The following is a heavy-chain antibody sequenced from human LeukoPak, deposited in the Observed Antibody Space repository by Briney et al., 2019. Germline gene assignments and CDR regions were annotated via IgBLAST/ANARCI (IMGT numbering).Heavy chain of an antibody. J-gene: IGHJ4*02. CDR3: APIPAAPPNFDH. CDR1: GGSFSGYY. Sequence: SETLSLTCAVYGGSFSGYYWSWIRQPPGKGLEWIGEINHSGSTNYNPSLKSRVTISVDTSKNQFSLKLSSVTAADTAVYYCAPIPAAPPNFDHWGQGTLVTVFS. CDR2: INHSGST. D-gene: IGHD2-2*01. V-gene: IGHV4-34*01.